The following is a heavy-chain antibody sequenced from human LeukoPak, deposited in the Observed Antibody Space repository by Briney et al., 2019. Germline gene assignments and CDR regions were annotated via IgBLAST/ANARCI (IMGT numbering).Heavy chain of an antibody. Sequence: ASVKVSCKASGYTFTSYDINWVRQATGQGLEWMGWMNPNSGNTGYAQKFEGRVTMTRNTSISTAYMELSSLRSEDTAVYYCARGLGVAATNYFDYWGQGTLVTVSS. CDR3: ARGLGVAATNYFDY. D-gene: IGHD2-15*01. V-gene: IGHV1-8*01. CDR1: GYTFTSYD. CDR2: MNPNSGNT. J-gene: IGHJ4*02.